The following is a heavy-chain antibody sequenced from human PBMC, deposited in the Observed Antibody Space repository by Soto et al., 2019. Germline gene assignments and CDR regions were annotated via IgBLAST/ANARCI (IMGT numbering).Heavy chain of an antibody. D-gene: IGHD6-6*01. CDR3: ARGEYSSAVAALFYYYYMDV. V-gene: IGHV4-39*01. CDR2: IYYSGST. J-gene: IGHJ6*03. CDR1: CGSISSSSYY. Sequence: PSETLSLTCTVSCGSISSSSYYWGWIRQPPGKGLEWIGSIYYSGSTYYNPSLKSRVTISVDTSKNQFSLKLSSVTAADTAVYYCARGEYSSAVAALFYYYYMDVWGKGTTVTVSS.